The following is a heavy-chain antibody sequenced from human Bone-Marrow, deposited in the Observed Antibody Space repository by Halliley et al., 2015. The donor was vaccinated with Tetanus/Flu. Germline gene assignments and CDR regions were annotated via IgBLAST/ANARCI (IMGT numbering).Heavy chain of an antibody. V-gene: IGHV4-34*01. D-gene: IGHD2-15*01. J-gene: IGHJ4*02. Sequence: WMGNITHTGIINYTPPLKSRVNMSVDTPKNQVSLGLRSVTAADTAVYFCARGSRAVVHYFDHWGQGTPVTISS. CDR3: ARGSRAVVHYFDH. CDR2: ITHTGII.